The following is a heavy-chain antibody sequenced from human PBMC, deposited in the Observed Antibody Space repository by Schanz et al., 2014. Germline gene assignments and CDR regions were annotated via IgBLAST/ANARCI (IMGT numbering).Heavy chain of an antibody. CDR3: ARDKGGLIPFDY. CDR1: GFTFSDYY. CDR2: ISSSGSYT. J-gene: IGHJ4*02. Sequence: QVQLVESGGDLVKPGGSLRLSCAASGFTFSDYYMSWIRQAPGKGLEWVSYISSSGSYTPYADSVKGRFTISRDNAKNSLHLQMNSLRAEDTAVYYCARDKGGLIPFDYWGQGTLVAVSS. D-gene: IGHD2-15*01. V-gene: IGHV3-11*06.